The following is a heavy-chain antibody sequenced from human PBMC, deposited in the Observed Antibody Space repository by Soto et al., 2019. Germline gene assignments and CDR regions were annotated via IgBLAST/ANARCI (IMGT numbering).Heavy chain of an antibody. J-gene: IGHJ6*02. CDR1: GYTFTSYY. CDR3: ARDRGRASSGEYYYYGMDV. D-gene: IGHD3-16*01. Sequence: QVQLVQSGAEVKKPGASVTVSRKASGYTFTSYYIHCVRQAPGQGLEWMGAINPGGGSRSYAQQFQGRVTMTSDASTSTIYMELSSLRSEDTAVYYCARDRGRASSGEYYYYGMDVWGQGTTVSVSS. CDR2: INPGGGSR. V-gene: IGHV1-46*01.